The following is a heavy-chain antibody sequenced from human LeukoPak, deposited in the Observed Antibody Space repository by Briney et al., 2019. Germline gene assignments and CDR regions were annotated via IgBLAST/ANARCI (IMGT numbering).Heavy chain of an antibody. V-gene: IGHV3-48*03. Sequence: PGGSLRLSCAASGFTLSTYEMNWVRQAPGKELEWVAYIGRYGVTTYYADSVKGRFTISGDNAKNSLNLQMNSLRAEDTAVYYCATLSDRNFYYSYGLDVWGQGTTVTVS. CDR2: IGRYGVTT. CDR3: ATLSDRNFYYSYGLDV. D-gene: IGHD1-14*01. J-gene: IGHJ6*02. CDR1: GFTLSTYE.